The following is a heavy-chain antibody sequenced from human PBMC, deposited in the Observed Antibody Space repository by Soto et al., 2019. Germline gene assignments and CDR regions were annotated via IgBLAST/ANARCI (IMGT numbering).Heavy chain of an antibody. Sequence: GGSLRLSCAASGFTFSNAWMSWVRQAPGKGLEWVGRIKSKADGGTTDYAAPAKGRFTISRDDSNNNLYLQINSLKTEETAVYYCTTANPDWNPDRWDYYYYMDVWGKGTTVTVSS. CDR1: GFTFSNAW. CDR3: TTANPDWNPDRWDYYYYMDV. J-gene: IGHJ6*03. V-gene: IGHV3-15*01. CDR2: IKSKADGGTT. D-gene: IGHD1-1*01.